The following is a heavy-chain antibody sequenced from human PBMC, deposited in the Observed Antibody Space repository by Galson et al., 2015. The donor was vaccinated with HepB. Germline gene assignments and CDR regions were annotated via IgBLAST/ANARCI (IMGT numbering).Heavy chain of an antibody. CDR3: AKGLLWFGELSHDPFDY. Sequence: SLRLSCAASGFTFSSYGMDWVRQAPGKGLEWVAVISHDGRNKNYADSVKGRFTISRDNSKNTLFLQMNSLRAEDTAVYYCAKGLLWFGELSHDPFDYWGQGTLVTVSS. D-gene: IGHD3-10*01. CDR2: ISHDGRNK. J-gene: IGHJ4*02. CDR1: GFTFSSYG. V-gene: IGHV3-30*18.